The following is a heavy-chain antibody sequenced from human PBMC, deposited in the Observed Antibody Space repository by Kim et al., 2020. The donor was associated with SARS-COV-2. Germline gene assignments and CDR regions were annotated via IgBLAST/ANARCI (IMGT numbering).Heavy chain of an antibody. J-gene: IGHJ5*02. D-gene: IGHD3-16*01. CDR3: AGDQAFGGGGLFDP. Sequence: NPSLKSRVTISVDTSKNQFSLKLSSVAAADTAVYYCAGDQAFGGGGLFDPWGQGTLVTVSS. V-gene: IGHV4-39*02.